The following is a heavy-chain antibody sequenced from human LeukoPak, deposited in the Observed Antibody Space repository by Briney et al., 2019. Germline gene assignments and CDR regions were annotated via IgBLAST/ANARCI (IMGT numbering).Heavy chain of an antibody. CDR3: ARGGITKFDY. Sequence: PGGSLRLSCAASGFTFSSYAMHWVRQAPGKGLEYVSAISSNGGSTYYPNSVKGRFTISRDNSKNTLYLQMGSLRAEDMAVYYCARGGITKFDYWGQGTLVTVSS. D-gene: IGHD3-10*01. J-gene: IGHJ4*02. V-gene: IGHV3-64*01. CDR1: GFTFSSYA. CDR2: ISSNGGST.